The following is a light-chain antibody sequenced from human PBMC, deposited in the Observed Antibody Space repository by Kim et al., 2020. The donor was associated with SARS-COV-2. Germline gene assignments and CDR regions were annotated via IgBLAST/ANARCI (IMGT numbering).Light chain of an antibody. Sequence: ATINCKSSQSVLYSSNNQNYLAWYQQEPGQPPKLLIYWASTRQYGVPDRFSGSGSGTDFPLAISSLQAEDVAVYYCQQYYTTPYTFGQGTKLEI. CDR3: QQYYTTPYT. J-gene: IGKJ2*01. V-gene: IGKV4-1*01. CDR2: WAS. CDR1: QSVLYSSNNQNY.